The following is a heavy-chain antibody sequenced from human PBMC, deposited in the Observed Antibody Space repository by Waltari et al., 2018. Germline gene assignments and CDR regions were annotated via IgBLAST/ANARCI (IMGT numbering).Heavy chain of an antibody. CDR3: SREITVTDADH. D-gene: IGHD4-17*01. Sequence: EVHLVASGGGLVKPGCSLSLSCTASVFSFSTYTMNWVRQAPGKGLEWVSSISSSSTYIHYADSVKGRFTISRDNAKSSLHLQMNSLRVEDTALYYCSREITVTDADHWGQGTQVTVS. CDR1: VFSFSTYT. J-gene: IGHJ4*02. V-gene: IGHV3-21*06. CDR2: ISSSSTYI.